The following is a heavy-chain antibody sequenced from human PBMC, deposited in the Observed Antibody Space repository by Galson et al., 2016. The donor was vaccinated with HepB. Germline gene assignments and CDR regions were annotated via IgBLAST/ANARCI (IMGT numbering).Heavy chain of an antibody. CDR2: ISYTGTT. CDR3: ARGVSGFGY. J-gene: IGHJ4*02. V-gene: IGHV4-59*11. CDR1: GGSIIGHY. D-gene: IGHD6-19*01. Sequence: ETLSLTCTVSGGSIIGHYWSWTRQPPGKGLEWIGYISYTGTTNYNPSLKSRVTISLDTSKNQFSMKLSSVTAADTALYYCARGVSGFGYWGQGTLVTVSS.